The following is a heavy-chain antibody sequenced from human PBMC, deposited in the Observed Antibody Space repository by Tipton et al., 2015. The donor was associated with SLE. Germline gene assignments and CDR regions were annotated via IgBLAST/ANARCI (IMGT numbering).Heavy chain of an antibody. V-gene: IGHV3-21*01. J-gene: IGHJ6*03. CDR1: GFTFGSYG. Sequence: SLRLSCAASGFTFGSYGMHWVRQAPGKGLEWVSAIDTSSDYMFYADSVKGRFTISRDNAKNSLHLQMNSLRAEDTAVYYCARVGQQLALYYYMDVWGKGTTVTVSS. CDR3: ARVGQQLALYYYMDV. CDR2: IDTSSDYM. D-gene: IGHD6-13*01.